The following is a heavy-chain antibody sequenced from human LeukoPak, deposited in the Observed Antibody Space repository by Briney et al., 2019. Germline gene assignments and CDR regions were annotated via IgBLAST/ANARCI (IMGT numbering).Heavy chain of an antibody. CDR3: ARHQRNYSLWGGFDP. V-gene: IGHV4-39*01. CDR1: GGSISSSSYY. CDR2: IYYSGST. Sequence: SETLSLTCTVSGGSISSSSYYWGWIRQPPGKGLEWIGSIYYSGSTYYNPSLKSRVTISVDTSKNQFSLKLSSVTAADTAVYYCARHQRNYSLWGGFDPWGQGTLVTVSS. D-gene: IGHD4-11*01. J-gene: IGHJ5*02.